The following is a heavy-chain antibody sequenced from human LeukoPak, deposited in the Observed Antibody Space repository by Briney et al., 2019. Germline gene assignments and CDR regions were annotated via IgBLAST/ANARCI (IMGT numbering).Heavy chain of an antibody. V-gene: IGHV3-7*01. CDR2: IKQDGSEK. CDR1: GFTFSNAW. Sequence: GGSLRLSCAASGFTFSNAWMSWVRQAPGKGLEWVANIKQDGSEKYYVDSVKGRFTISRDNAKKSLYLQMNSLRAEDTAVYYCARETEMANLDYWGQGTLVTVSS. CDR3: ARETEMANLDY. J-gene: IGHJ4*02. D-gene: IGHD5-24*01.